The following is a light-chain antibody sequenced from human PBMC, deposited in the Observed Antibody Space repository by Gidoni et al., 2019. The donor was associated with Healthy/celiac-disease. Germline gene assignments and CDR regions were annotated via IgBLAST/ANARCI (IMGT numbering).Light chain of an antibody. CDR3: KQYSSYSWT. J-gene: IGKJ1*01. V-gene: IGKV1-5*03. CDR2: KAS. Sequence: DIQMTQSPPTLSAFVGDRVTITCRASQSISSWLAWYQQKPGKAPKLLISKASTLESGVPSRFSGSGAGTEFALTISSLQPDDFATYYCKQYSSYSWTFRQGTKVEIQ. CDR1: QSISSW.